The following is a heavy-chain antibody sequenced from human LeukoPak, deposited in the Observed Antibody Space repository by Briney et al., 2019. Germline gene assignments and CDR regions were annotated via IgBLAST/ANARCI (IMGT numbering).Heavy chain of an antibody. CDR1: GFTFSSYG. J-gene: IGHJ3*02. CDR3: AKPYSYLDAFDI. Sequence: GGSLRLSCAASGFTFSSYGMHWVRQAPGKGLQWVAFIRYDGSNKYYADSVKGRFTISRDNSKNTLYLQMNSLRAEDTAVYYCAKPYSYLDAFDIWGQGTVVTVSS. V-gene: IGHV3-30*02. CDR2: IRYDGSNK. D-gene: IGHD5-18*01.